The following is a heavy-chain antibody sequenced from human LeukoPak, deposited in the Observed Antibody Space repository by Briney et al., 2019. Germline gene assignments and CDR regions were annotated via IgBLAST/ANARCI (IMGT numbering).Heavy chain of an antibody. Sequence: GGTLRLSCAASGFTFSSYWMHWVRQAPGKGLVWVSRINSDGSSTSYADSVKGRFTIYRDNGKHTLYLQMNSLRADDTAAYYCARGSRDGYNTRPDYWGQGTLVTVSS. J-gene: IGHJ4*02. CDR1: GFTFSSYW. CDR2: INSDGSST. CDR3: ARGSRDGYNTRPDY. V-gene: IGHV3-74*01. D-gene: IGHD5-24*01.